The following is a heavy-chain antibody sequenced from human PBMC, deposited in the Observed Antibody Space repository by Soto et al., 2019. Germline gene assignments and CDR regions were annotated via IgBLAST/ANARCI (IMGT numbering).Heavy chain of an antibody. J-gene: IGHJ4*02. D-gene: IGHD3-3*01. Sequence: SETLSLTCGVYGGSFSGYYWSWIRQPPGKGLEWIGEINHSGSTNYNPSLKSRVTISVDTSKNQFSLKLSSVTAADTAVYYCARGPKTYYDFWSGYYSYDYWGQGTLVTVSA. CDR3: ARGPKTYYDFWSGYYSYDY. V-gene: IGHV4-34*01. CDR1: GGSFSGYY. CDR2: INHSGST.